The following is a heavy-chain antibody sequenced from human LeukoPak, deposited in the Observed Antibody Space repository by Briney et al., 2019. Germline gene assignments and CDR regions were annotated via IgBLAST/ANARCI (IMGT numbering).Heavy chain of an antibody. CDR2: IYYGGST. J-gene: IGHJ4*02. CDR1: GGSISSYY. CDR3: ARSSVSGTYSGGY. D-gene: IGHD3-10*01. Sequence: SETLSLTCTVSGGSISSYYWSWIRRPPGKGLEWIGYIYYGGSTYSNPSLKGRVTISADTSKNQFSLKLASVTAADTAVYYCARSSVSGTYSGGYWGQGILVTVYS. V-gene: IGHV4-59*08.